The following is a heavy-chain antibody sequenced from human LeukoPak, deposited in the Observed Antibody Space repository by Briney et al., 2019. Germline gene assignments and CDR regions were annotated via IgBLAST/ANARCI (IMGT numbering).Heavy chain of an antibody. J-gene: IGHJ6*02. Sequence: GGSLRLSCAASGFTFSSYGMHWVRQAPGKGLEWVAVISYDGSNKYYADSVKGRFTISRDYSKNTLYLQMNSLRAEDTAVYYCAKDCGGWGYGMDVWGQGTTVTVSS. CDR1: GFTFSSYG. CDR2: ISYDGSNK. D-gene: IGHD6-19*01. V-gene: IGHV3-30*18. CDR3: AKDCGGWGYGMDV.